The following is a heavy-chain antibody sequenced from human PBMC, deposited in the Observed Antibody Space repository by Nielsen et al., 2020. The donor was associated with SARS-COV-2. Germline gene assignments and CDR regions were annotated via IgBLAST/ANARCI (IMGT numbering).Heavy chain of an antibody. CDR3: AKPSRGY. Sequence: LRLSCAASGFTFDDYAMHWVRQAPGKGLEWVSGISWNSGSIGYADSVKGRFTISRDNAKNSLYLQMNSLRAEDTALYYCAKPSRGYWGQGTLVTVSS. J-gene: IGHJ4*02. CDR1: GFTFDDYA. D-gene: IGHD3-10*01. V-gene: IGHV3-9*01. CDR2: ISWNSGSI.